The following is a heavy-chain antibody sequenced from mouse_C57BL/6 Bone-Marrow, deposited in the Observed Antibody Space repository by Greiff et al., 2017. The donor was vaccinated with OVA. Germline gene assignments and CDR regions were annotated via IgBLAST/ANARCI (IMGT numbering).Heavy chain of an antibody. Sequence: EVQRVESGGGLVQPGGSLKLSCAASGFTFSDYSMYWVRPTPEKRLEWVAYISTGGGSTYYPDTVKGRFTFSRDNAKNALYLQMSRLKSEDTAMYYCARPPFYDGYFFAYWGQGTLVTVSA. CDR1: GFTFSDYS. D-gene: IGHD2-3*01. CDR2: ISTGGGST. V-gene: IGHV5-12*01. J-gene: IGHJ3*01. CDR3: ARPPFYDGYFFAY.